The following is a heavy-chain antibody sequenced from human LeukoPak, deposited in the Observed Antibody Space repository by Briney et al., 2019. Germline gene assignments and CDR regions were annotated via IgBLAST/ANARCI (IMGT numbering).Heavy chain of an antibody. CDR2: INPNSGGT. CDR3: ARGNGDYDFWSGYWGYFDY. CDR1: GYTFTGYY. D-gene: IGHD3-3*01. Sequence: GASVKVSCKASGYTFTGYYMHWVRQAPGQGLEWMGWINPNSGGTNYAQKFQGRVTMTRDTSISTAYMELSRLRSDDTAVYYCARGNGDYDFWSGYWGYFDYWGQGTLVTVSS. J-gene: IGHJ4*02. V-gene: IGHV1-2*02.